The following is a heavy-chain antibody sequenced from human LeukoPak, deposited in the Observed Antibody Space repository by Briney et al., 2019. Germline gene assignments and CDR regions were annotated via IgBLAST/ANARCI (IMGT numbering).Heavy chain of an antibody. CDR1: RYSISSNFY. CDR2: MHHSGTT. J-gene: IGHJ3*02. V-gene: IGHV4-38-2*01. D-gene: IGHD2-15*01. Sequence: SETLSLTCGDSRYSISSNFYWGWIRQPPGKGLEWIGNMHHSGTTDYNPSLKSRVTISVDMSRKQLSLRLSSVTAADTAVYYYARATRIASRVYAFEIWGQRTMVTAAS. CDR3: ARATRIASRVYAFEI.